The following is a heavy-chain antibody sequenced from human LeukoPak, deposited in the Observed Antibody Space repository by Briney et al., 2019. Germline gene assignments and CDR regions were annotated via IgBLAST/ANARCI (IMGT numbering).Heavy chain of an antibody. CDR3: GAGYYGSGMDY. CDR1: GFTFSSYA. V-gene: IGHV3-30-3*01. CDR2: ISYDGSNE. D-gene: IGHD3-10*01. J-gene: IGHJ4*02. Sequence: GGSLRLSCAASGFTFSSYAMHWVRQAPGKGLEWVAVISYDGSNEYYADSVKGRFSISRDNSKNTLYLQMNSLRAEDTAVYYSGAGYYGSGMDYWGQGTMVTVSS.